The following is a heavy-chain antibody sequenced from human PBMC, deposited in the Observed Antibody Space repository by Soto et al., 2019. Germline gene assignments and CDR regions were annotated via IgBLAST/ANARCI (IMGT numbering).Heavy chain of an antibody. CDR3: AREDDILTGSQSDY. J-gene: IGHJ4*02. CDR2: ISAYSGNT. D-gene: IGHD3-9*01. Sequence: ASVKVSCKASGYTFTSYGISWVRQAPGQGLEWMGWISAYSGNTNYAQKLQGRVTMTTDTSTSTAYMELRSLRSDDTAVYYCAREDDILTGSQSDYWGQGTLVTVSS. CDR1: GYTFTSYG. V-gene: IGHV1-18*01.